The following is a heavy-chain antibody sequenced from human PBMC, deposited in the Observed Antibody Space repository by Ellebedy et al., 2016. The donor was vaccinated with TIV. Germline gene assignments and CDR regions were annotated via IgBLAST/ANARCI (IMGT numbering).Heavy chain of an antibody. Sequence: GESLKISXAASGFTFSSYWMSWVRQAPGKGLEWVANIKQDGSEKYYVDSVKGRFTISRDNAKNSLYLQMNSLRAEDTAVYYCARGWEWLECGMDVWGQGTTVTVSS. J-gene: IGHJ6*02. CDR3: ARGWEWLECGMDV. V-gene: IGHV3-7*01. CDR1: GFTFSSYW. D-gene: IGHD3-3*01. CDR2: IKQDGSEK.